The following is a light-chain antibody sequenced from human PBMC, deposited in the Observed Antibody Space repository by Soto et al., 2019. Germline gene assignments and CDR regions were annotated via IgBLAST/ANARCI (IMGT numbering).Light chain of an antibody. CDR1: SSNVGGYNL. J-gene: IGLJ2*01. CDR2: EGS. V-gene: IGLV2-23*01. CDR3: CSYAGRYTVL. Sequence: QSALTQPASVSGSPGQSITISCTGTSSNVGGYNLVSWYQQDPGKAPKLIIYEGSKRPSGVSNRFSGSKSGNTASLTISGLQAEDEANLYCCSYAGRYTVLFGGGTKVTVL.